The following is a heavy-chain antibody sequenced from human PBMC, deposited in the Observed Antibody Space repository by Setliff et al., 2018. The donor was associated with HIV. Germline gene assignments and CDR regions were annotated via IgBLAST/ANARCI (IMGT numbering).Heavy chain of an antibody. CDR2: INTNTGSP. CDR3: AARGEQLYYYGMDV. J-gene: IGHJ6*02. CDR1: GYTFTSYA. D-gene: IGHD1-26*01. Sequence: ASVKVSCKTSGYTFTSYAINWVRQAPGQGLEWMGWINTNTGSPTYAQGFTGRFVFSFDTSVSTAYLQISSLKAEDTAVYYCAARGEQLYYYGMDVWGQGTTVTVSS. V-gene: IGHV7-4-1*02.